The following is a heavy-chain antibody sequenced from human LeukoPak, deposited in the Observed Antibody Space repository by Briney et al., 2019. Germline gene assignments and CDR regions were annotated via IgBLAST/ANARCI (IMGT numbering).Heavy chain of an antibody. Sequence: NTGGSLRLSCAASGFTFSSYSMNWVRQAPGKGLEWVASIISSSMYIYYADSVKCRFTISRANAKNSLYLPMNSLRAEDTAVSYCARVPRSSTSCIDYWGQGTLVTVSS. CDR2: IISSSMYI. CDR3: ARVPRSSTSCIDY. D-gene: IGHD2-2*01. J-gene: IGHJ4*02. CDR1: GFTFSSYS. V-gene: IGHV3-21*01.